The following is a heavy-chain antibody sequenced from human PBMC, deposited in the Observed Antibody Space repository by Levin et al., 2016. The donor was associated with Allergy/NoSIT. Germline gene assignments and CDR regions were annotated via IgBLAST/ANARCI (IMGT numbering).Heavy chain of an antibody. V-gene: IGHV3-15*01. Sequence: GGSLRLSCAASGFTLSDAWMTWVRRPPGKGLEWVGRIKSKTYGDTINYGSPVKGRFTISRDDSDNTLYLRMSSLRTEDTAIYYCTTGPGGQHRIWGQGTMVTVS. J-gene: IGHJ3*02. CDR3: TTGPGGQHRI. CDR1: GFTLSDAW. CDR2: IKSKTYGDTI. D-gene: IGHD6-13*01.